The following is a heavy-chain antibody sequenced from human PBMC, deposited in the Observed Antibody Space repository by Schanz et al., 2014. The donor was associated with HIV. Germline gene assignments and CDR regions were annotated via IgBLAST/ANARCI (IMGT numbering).Heavy chain of an antibody. D-gene: IGHD1-7*01. CDR2: INHSGSS. Sequence: QVQLQQWGAGLLKPSETLSLTCAVYGGSFSGYYWTWIRQPPGKGLEWIGDINHSGSSNYNPSLKSRLTISVDTSKNQFSLRLSSVTAADTAVYYCVRSLWNYPYYFESWGQGTLVTVSS. V-gene: IGHV4-34*01. J-gene: IGHJ4*02. CDR1: GGSFSGYY. CDR3: VRSLWNYPYYFES.